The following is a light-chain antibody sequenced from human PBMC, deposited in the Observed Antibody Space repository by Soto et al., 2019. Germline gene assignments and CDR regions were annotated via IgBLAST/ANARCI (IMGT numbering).Light chain of an antibody. V-gene: IGLV2-14*01. CDR1: SSDVGGCNC. J-gene: IGLJ1*01. CDR2: EVN. Sequence: QSALTQPASVSGSPGQSITISCTGTSSDVGGCNCVSWYQQHPGKAPKLMIYEVNYRPSGVSNRFSGSKSGNTASLTISGLQAEDEADYYCSSFTSTSTYVFGTGTQLTVL. CDR3: SSFTSTSTYV.